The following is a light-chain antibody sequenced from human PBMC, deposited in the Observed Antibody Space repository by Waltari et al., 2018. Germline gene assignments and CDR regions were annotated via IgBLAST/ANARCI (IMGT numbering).Light chain of an antibody. Sequence: EIVLTQSPDFQSVTPKEPVTITCRVSQNIGLSVHCYQQKQGQSPKLLIKYASQSISGVPSRCSGSGSGTEFILTINSLEAEDAATYFCQQSGGLPWTFGQGTKVEVK. V-gene: IGKV6-21*02. J-gene: IGKJ1*01. CDR3: QQSGGLPWT. CDR2: YAS. CDR1: QNIGLS.